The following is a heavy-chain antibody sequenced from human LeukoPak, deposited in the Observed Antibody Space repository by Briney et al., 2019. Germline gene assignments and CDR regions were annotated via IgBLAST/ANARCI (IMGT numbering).Heavy chain of an antibody. J-gene: IGHJ4*02. Sequence: NPGGSLRLSCAASGFTFSDYYMSWIRQAPGKGLEWVSYIRSSSSYTNYADSVKGRFTISRDNAKNSLYLQMNSLRAEDTAVYYCASGSSRWSSVRDWGQGTLVTVSS. D-gene: IGHD6-13*01. CDR3: ASGSSRWSSVRD. V-gene: IGHV3-11*03. CDR1: GFTFSDYY. CDR2: IRSSSSYT.